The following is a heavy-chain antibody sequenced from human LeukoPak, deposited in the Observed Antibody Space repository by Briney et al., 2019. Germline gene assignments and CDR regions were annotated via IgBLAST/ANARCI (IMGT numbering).Heavy chain of an antibody. J-gene: IGHJ4*02. CDR1: GFTFSSYS. D-gene: IGHD2-15*01. Sequence: GGSLRLSCAASGFTFSSYSMNWVRQAPGKGLEWVSYISSSSSTIYYADSVKGRFTISRDNAKNSLYLQMNSLRAEDTAVYYCAREGGYCSGGSCYWDGYWGQGTLVTVSS. CDR2: ISSSSSTI. V-gene: IGHV3-48*01. CDR3: AREGGYCSGGSCYWDGY.